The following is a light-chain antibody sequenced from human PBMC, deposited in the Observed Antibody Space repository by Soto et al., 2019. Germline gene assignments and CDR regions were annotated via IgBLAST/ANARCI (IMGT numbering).Light chain of an antibody. CDR3: AAWDDSLSGYV. V-gene: IGLV1-36*01. CDR1: SSNIGKNA. CDR2: YDD. J-gene: IGLJ1*01. Sequence: QSVLTQPPSVSEAPRQRVTISCSGNSSNIGKNAVNWYQHLPGKAPKLLIYYDDLLPSGVSDRFSGSKSGTSASLAISGLQSDDEGDYYCAAWDDSLSGYVFGTGTKLTVL.